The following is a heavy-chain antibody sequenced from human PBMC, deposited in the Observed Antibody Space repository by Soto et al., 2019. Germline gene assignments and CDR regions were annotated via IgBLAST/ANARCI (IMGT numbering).Heavy chain of an antibody. CDR1: GGTFSSYA. Sequence: ASVKVSCKASGGTFSSYAISWVRQAPGQGLEWMGGIIPIFGTANYAQKFQGRVTITADKSTSTAYMELSSLRSEDTAVYYCARESRSSSWLDYYYYGMNVWGQGTTVTVSS. V-gene: IGHV1-69*06. J-gene: IGHJ6*02. CDR2: IIPIFGTA. D-gene: IGHD6-13*01. CDR3: ARESRSSSWLDYYYYGMNV.